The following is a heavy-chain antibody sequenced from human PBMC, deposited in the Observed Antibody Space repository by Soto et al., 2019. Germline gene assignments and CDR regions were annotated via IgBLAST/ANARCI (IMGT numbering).Heavy chain of an antibody. J-gene: IGHJ4*02. CDR3: TTESYSSTIIVRFDY. Sequence: GGSLRLSCAASGFTFSNAWINWVRQAPGKGLEWVGRIKSKTDGGTTDYAAPVKGRFAVSRDDSRNMVYLQMNSLKTEDTDIYFCTTESYSSTIIVRFDYWGQGTVVTVSS. V-gene: IGHV3-15*07. CDR2: IKSKTDGGTT. CDR1: GFTFSNAW. D-gene: IGHD1-26*01.